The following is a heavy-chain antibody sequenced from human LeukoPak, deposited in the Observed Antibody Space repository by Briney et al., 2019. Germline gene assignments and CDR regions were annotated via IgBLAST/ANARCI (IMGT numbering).Heavy chain of an antibody. D-gene: IGHD1-7*01. J-gene: IGHJ4*02. Sequence: SETLSLTCTVSGDSISSGNYWGWIRQPPGKGLEWIGSIFHTGSTYFNLSLKSRVTISVDTSKNQFSLRLSSVTAADTAVYYCARTKEYNWNYRYYFDYWGQGTLVTVSS. V-gene: IGHV4-38-2*02. CDR1: GDSISSGNY. CDR3: ARTKEYNWNYRYYFDY. CDR2: IFHTGST.